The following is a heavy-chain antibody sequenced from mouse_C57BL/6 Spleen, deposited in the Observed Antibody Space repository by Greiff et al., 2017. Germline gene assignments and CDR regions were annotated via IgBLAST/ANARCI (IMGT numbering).Heavy chain of an antibody. CDR3: ARGRNVDDYDDYFDY. CDR1: GYTFTDYN. D-gene: IGHD2-4*01. J-gene: IGHJ2*01. CDR2: INPNNGGT. Sequence: EVQLQQSGPELVKPGASVKIPCKASGYTFTDYNMDWVKQSHGKSLEWIGDINPNNGGTIYNQKFKGKATLTVDKSSSTAYMELRSLTSEDTAVYDCARGRNVDDYDDYFDYWGQGTTLTVSS. V-gene: IGHV1-18*01.